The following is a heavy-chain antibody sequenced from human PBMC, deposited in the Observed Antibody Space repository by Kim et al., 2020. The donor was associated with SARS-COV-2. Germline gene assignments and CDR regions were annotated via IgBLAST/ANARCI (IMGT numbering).Heavy chain of an antibody. Sequence: ASVKVSCKVSGYTLTELSMHWVRQAPGKGLEWMGGFDPEDGETIYAQKFQGRVTMTEDTSTDTAYMELSSLRSEDTAVYYCATGPSSGYNKWFDPWGQGTLVTVSS. CDR1: GYTLTELS. D-gene: IGHD3-22*01. V-gene: IGHV1-24*01. CDR2: FDPEDGET. J-gene: IGHJ5*02. CDR3: ATGPSSGYNKWFDP.